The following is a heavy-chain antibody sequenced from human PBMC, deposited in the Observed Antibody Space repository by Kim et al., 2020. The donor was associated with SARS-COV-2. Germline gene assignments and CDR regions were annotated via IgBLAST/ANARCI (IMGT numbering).Heavy chain of an antibody. CDR3: ASSSSWYKNAFDI. Sequence: YAQGFTGRFVFSLDTSVSTAYLQISSLKAEDTAVYYCASSSSWYKNAFDIWGQGTMVTVSS. J-gene: IGHJ3*02. D-gene: IGHD6-13*01. V-gene: IGHV7-4-1*02.